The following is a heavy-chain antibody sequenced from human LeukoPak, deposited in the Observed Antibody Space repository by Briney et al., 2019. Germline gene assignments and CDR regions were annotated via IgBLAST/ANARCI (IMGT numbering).Heavy chain of an antibody. CDR1: GYTFTNYY. Sequence: ASVKVSCKASGYTFTNYYMHWVRQAPGQGLEWMGIINPTGGSTTYAQKFQGRVIMTRDTSTSTVYMDLSSLRFEDTAVYYCARANFEAVAGTYRYYGMDVWGQGTTVTVSS. D-gene: IGHD6-19*01. J-gene: IGHJ6*02. CDR2: INPTGGST. V-gene: IGHV1-46*01. CDR3: ARANFEAVAGTYRYYGMDV.